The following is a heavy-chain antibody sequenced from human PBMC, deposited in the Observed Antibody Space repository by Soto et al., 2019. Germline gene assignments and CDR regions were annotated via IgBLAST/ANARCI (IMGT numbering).Heavy chain of an antibody. V-gene: IGHV4-4*07. Sequence: SSETLSLTCTVSGGSINNYCWTWVRQPAGKGLEWIGHIYASGSTNYNPSLKSRVTMSLDTSKNQFSLKVNSVTAADTAVYYCARDVYGSTTSGYYYYAMDVWGQGTTVTVS. J-gene: IGHJ6*02. CDR3: ARDVYGSTTSGYYYYAMDV. CDR1: GGSINNYC. CDR2: IYASGST. D-gene: IGHD2-2*01.